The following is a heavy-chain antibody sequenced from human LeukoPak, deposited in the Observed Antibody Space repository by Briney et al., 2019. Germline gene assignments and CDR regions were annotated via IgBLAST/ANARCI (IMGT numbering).Heavy chain of an antibody. V-gene: IGHV1-2*02. D-gene: IGHD3-16*01. J-gene: IGHJ4*02. CDR2: VTPGSGAT. CDR1: GYTFTDYN. CDR3: ARGAGSRTYRRYDL. Sequence: ASVKVSCKASGYTFTDYNIHWVRQAPGQGLEWMGWVTPGSGATDYAQQFQGRVTLTRDTSISTGYMELNNLIPDDTAVYYCARGAGSRTYRRYDLWGQGTLVTVSS.